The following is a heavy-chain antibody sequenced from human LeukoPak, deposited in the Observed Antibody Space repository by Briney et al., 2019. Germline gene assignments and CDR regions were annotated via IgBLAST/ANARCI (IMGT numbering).Heavy chain of an antibody. CDR3: ARVYYYDSSGYINPLFDY. D-gene: IGHD3-22*01. Sequence: SETLSLTCTVSGGSISSYYWSWIRQPPGKGLEWIGYIYYSGTTNYNPSLKSRVTISVDTSKNQFSLKLSSVTAADTAVYYCARVYYYDSSGYINPLFDYWGQGTLVTVSS. CDR1: GGSISSYY. CDR2: IYYSGTT. V-gene: IGHV4-59*01. J-gene: IGHJ4*02.